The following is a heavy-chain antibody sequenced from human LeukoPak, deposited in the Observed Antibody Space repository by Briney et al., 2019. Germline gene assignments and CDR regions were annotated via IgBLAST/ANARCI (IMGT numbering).Heavy chain of an antibody. CDR3: AREYSSSSGKNAFDV. Sequence: SETLSLTCTVSGGSISSYYWSWIRQSPGKGLEWIGYIYYSGSANYNPSLKSRVTISVDTSKNQFSLKLSSVTAADTAVYYCAREYSSSSGKNAFDVWGQGTMVTVSS. J-gene: IGHJ3*01. D-gene: IGHD6-6*01. V-gene: IGHV4-59*01. CDR2: IYYSGSA. CDR1: GGSISSYY.